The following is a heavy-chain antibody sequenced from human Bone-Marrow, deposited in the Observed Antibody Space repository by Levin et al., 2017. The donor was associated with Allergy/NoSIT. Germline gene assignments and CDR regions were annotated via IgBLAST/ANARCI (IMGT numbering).Heavy chain of an antibody. CDR1: GYTFTSYA. V-gene: IGHV7-4-1*01. Sequence: GESLKISCKASGYTFTSYAMNWVRQAPGQGLEWMGWINTNTGNPTYAQGFTGRFVFSLDTSVSTAYLQICSLKAEDTAVYYCARSAGITMVRGVIISSGLYSWGQGTLVTVSS. CDR2: INTNTGNP. CDR3: ARSAGITMVRGVIISSGLYS. J-gene: IGHJ5*02. D-gene: IGHD3-10*01.